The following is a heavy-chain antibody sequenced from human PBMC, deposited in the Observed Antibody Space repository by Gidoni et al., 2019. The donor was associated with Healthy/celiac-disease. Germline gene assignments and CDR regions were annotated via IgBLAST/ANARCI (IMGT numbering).Heavy chain of an antibody. CDR1: GFPFSSYG. D-gene: IGHD3-9*01. CDR2: LWYDGSNK. CDR3: ASGLRYFDWLFDY. J-gene: IGHJ4*02. V-gene: IGHV3-33*01. Sequence: QVQLVESGGGVVQPERSLRLSCAASGFPFSSYGMHWCRPAPGTGLVWLAVLWYDGSNKYYADSVKGRFTISRDNSKNTLYLQMNSLRAEDTAVYYCASGLRYFDWLFDYWGQGTLVPVSS.